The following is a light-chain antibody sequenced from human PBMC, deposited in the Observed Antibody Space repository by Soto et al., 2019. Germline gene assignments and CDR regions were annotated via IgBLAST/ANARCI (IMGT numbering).Light chain of an antibody. J-gene: IGLJ3*02. Sequence: QSVLTQPPSVSAAPGQKVTISCSGSSSNIENNFVSWYQQVPGTAPKLLIYDNNKRSSGIPDRFSGSKSGASATLGITGLQTGDEADYYCGSWDDILSAVLFGGGTQLTVL. V-gene: IGLV1-51*01. CDR2: DNN. CDR3: GSWDDILSAVL. CDR1: SSNIENNF.